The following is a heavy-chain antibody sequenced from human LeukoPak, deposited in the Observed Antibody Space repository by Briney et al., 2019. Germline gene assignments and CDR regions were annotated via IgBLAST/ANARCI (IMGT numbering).Heavy chain of an antibody. J-gene: IGHJ4*02. D-gene: IGHD3-22*01. V-gene: IGHV4-59*01. CDR2: IYSDGTT. CDR1: GASTTSYY. CDR3: ARDTRSYDTSGYYYFDY. Sequence: SETLSLTCSVSGASTTSYYWNWIRQAPGKGLEWIGYIYSDGTTSYSPSLRSRVTISIDTSRNQFSLKLSSVTAAGAAVYYCARDTRSYDTSGYYYFDYWGQGALVTVSS.